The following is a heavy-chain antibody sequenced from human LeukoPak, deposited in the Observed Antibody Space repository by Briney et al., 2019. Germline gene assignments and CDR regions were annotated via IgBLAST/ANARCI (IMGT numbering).Heavy chain of an antibody. D-gene: IGHD6-19*01. CDR1: GFTFSSYD. J-gene: IGHJ3*02. CDR3: ARVYSSGWYDAFDI. CDR2: IGTAGDT. Sequence: PGGSLRLSCAASGFTFSSYDMHWVRQAAGKGLEWVSAIGTAGDTYYPGSVKGRFTISRENAKNSLYLPMNSLRAEDTAVYYCARVYSSGWYDAFDIWGQGTMVTVSS. V-gene: IGHV3-13*01.